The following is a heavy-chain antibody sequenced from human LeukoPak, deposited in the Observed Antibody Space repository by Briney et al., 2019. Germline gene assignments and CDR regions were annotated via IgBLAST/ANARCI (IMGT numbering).Heavy chain of an antibody. V-gene: IGHV3-30*02. J-gene: IGHJ4*02. CDR3: AKVVVTATHFDY. D-gene: IGHD2-21*02. CDR2: IRYEGSNK. CDR1: GFTFSSYG. Sequence: GGSLRLSCAAAGFTFSSYGMHWVRQAPGKGLGWVAFIRYEGSNKYYADSVKGRFTISRDNSKNTLYLQMNSLRAEDTAVYYCAKVVVTATHFDYWGQGTLVTVSS.